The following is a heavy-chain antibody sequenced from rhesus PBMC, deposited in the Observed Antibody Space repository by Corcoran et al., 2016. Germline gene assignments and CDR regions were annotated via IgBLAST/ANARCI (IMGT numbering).Heavy chain of an antibody. D-gene: IGHD6-31*01. CDR3: ARDPLAAATDY. CDR1: GGSVISNY. CDR2: IYGGGGGT. J-gene: IGHJ4*01. V-gene: IGHV4-160*01. Sequence: QAQLQESRPGLVKPSATLSPTCAVFGGSVISNYWTWLRQSPGKWLEWIEYIYGGGGGTSYNPSLKSRVTISTDASKNQFSLKLSSVNAADTAVYYCARDPLAAATDYWGQGVLVTVSS.